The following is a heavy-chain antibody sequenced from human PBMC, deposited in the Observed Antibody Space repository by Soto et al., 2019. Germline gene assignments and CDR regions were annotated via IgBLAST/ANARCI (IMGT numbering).Heavy chain of an antibody. V-gene: IGHV4-61*01. CDR2: IYHSGST. CDR3: ARSNGDYGDY. Sequence: SETLSLTCTVSGGSFSSGSYCWSWIRQHPGKGLEWIGYIYHSGSTYYNPSLKSRVTISVDTSKNQFSLKLTSVTAADTAVYYCARSNGDYGDYWSQETLVTVSS. CDR1: GGSFSSGSYC. J-gene: IGHJ4*02. D-gene: IGHD4-17*01.